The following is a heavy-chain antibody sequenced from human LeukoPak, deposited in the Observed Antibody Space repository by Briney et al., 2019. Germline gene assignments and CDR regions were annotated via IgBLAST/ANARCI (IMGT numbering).Heavy chain of an antibody. CDR2: INHSGST. D-gene: IGHD6-19*01. V-gene: IGHV4-34*01. Sequence: SETLSLTCTVSGGSISSYYWSWIRQPPGKGLEWIGEINHSGSTNYNPSLKGRVTISVDTSKNQFSLKLSSVTAADTAVYYCARVAVAPGTKYYYYYYMDVWGKGTTVTVSS. J-gene: IGHJ6*03. CDR1: GGSISSYY. CDR3: ARVAVAPGTKYYYYYYMDV.